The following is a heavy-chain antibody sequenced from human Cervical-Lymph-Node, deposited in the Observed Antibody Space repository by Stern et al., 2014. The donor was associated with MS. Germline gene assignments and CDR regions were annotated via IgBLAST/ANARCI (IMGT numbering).Heavy chain of an antibody. CDR1: GATFSTNA. D-gene: IGHD4-23*01. CDR3: AREHHGGNFAS. CDR2: IVPIFGRA. Sequence: QVQLVLYGAEARKPGSSVKGSCKASGATFSTNAISWLRQATGQGPEWMGAIVPIFGRANYVQKLRGRLTITADESASTAYMELRSLRSEDTAVYYCAREHHGGNFASWGQGTLVTVSS. V-gene: IGHV1-69*01. J-gene: IGHJ5*02.